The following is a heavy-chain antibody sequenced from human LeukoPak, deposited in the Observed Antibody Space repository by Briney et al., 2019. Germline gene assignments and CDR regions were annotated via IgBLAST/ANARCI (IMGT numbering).Heavy chain of an antibody. J-gene: IGHJ4*02. CDR1: GGTFSSYA. D-gene: IGHD6-6*01. Sequence: ASVKVSCKASGGTFSSYAISWVRQASGQGLEWMGGIIPIFGTANYAQKFQGRVTITADESTSTAYMELSSLRSEDTAVYYCARERRYSSSSTFDYWGQGTLVTVSS. CDR3: ARERRYSSSSTFDY. V-gene: IGHV1-69*13. CDR2: IIPIFGTA.